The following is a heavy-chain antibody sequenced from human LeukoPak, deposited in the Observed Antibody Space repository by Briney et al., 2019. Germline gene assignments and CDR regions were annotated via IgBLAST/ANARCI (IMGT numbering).Heavy chain of an antibody. D-gene: IGHD3-22*01. V-gene: IGHV3-7*01. Sequence: GGSLRLSCAASGFTFSSYWMSWVRQAPGKGLEWVANIKQDGSEKYYVDSVKGRFTISRDNAKNSPYLQMNSLRAEDTAVYYCARDYYDSSGYCLDYWGQGTLVTVSS. CDR1: GFTFSSYW. CDR2: IKQDGSEK. CDR3: ARDYYDSSGYCLDY. J-gene: IGHJ4*02.